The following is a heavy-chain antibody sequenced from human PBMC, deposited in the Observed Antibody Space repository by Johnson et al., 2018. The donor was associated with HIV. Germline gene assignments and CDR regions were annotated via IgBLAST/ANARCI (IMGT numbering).Heavy chain of an antibody. Sequence: QVQLVESGGGVVQPGGSLRLSCAASGFSFSSYAMHWVRQAPGKGLELVAVVSYDGSERYYADSVKGRFTISRDSSKNTLYLQMNSLRAEDTAVYYCARGSRYTYDNDDVHLLHAFDIWGQGTMVTVSS. CDR1: GFSFSSYA. J-gene: IGHJ3*02. V-gene: IGHV3-30*04. CDR3: ARGSRYTYDNDDVHLLHAFDI. CDR2: VSYDGSER. D-gene: IGHD3-16*01.